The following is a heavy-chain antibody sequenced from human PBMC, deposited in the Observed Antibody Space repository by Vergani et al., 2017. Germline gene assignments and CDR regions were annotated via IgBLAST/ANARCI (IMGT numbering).Heavy chain of an antibody. J-gene: IGHJ5*02. CDR3: ARASRYCSSTSCYVGRDWFDP. Sequence: QVQLVQSGAEVKNPGASVKVSCKASGYTFTSYYMHWVRQAPGQGLEWMGIINPSGGSTSYAQKFQGRVTMTRDTSTSTVYMELSSLRSEDTAVYYCARASRYCSSTSCYVGRDWFDPWGQGTLVTVSS. CDR1: GYTFTSYY. V-gene: IGHV1-46*01. D-gene: IGHD2-2*01. CDR2: INPSGGST.